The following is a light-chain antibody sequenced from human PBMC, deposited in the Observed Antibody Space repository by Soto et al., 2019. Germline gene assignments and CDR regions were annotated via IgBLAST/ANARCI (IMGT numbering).Light chain of an antibody. CDR2: GAS. J-gene: IGKJ5*01. CDR3: QQYNNWHTIT. CDR1: QSVSRN. Sequence: EIVMTRSPATLSVSPGERSTLSCRASQSVSRNLAWYQQKPGQAPRLRIYGASTRATGIPARFSGSGSGTEFTLPISSLQSQDFAVYYCQQYNNWHTITFGQGTRLEIK. V-gene: IGKV3-15*01.